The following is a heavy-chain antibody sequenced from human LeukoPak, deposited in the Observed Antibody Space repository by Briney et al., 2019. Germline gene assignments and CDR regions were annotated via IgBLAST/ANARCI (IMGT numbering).Heavy chain of an antibody. J-gene: IGHJ6*02. CDR2: FDPEDDET. D-gene: IGHD1-26*01. CDR1: GYTLTELS. Sequence: GASVKVSCKVSGYTLTELSVHWVRQAPGKGLEWMGGFDPEDDETIYAQKFQGRVTMTEDTSTDTAYMELSSLRSEDTAVYYCATPRQIWSSNYYYGMDVWGQGTTVTVSS. V-gene: IGHV1-24*01. CDR3: ATPRQIWSSNYYYGMDV.